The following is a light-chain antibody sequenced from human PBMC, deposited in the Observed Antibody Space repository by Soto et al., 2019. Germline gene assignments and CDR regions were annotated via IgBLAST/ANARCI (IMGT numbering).Light chain of an antibody. CDR3: SSYTTSATPYV. V-gene: IGLV2-14*01. Sequence: HPGPRSRTPRQSITVSCTGTSSDVSSDYESVSWYQQHPGKAANVMIYGVSNRASGVSNRFFGSKSGNTASLTISRLQGEDEADYYCSSYTTSATPYVFGAGTKVTV. CDR2: GVS. CDR1: SSDVSSDYES. J-gene: IGLJ1*01.